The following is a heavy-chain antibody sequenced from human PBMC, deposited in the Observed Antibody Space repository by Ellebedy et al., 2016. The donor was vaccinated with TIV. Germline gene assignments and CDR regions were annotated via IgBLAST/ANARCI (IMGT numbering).Heavy chain of an antibody. J-gene: IGHJ4*02. CDR2: FSDST. CDR1: GFTFSSYA. V-gene: IGHV3-23*01. Sequence: GESLKISCAASGFTFSSYAMSWVRQAPGKGLDWVSGFSDSTYYADSVKGRFTISRDNSKNTLYLQMNSLRAEDTALYYCARGKSGTYIHHAFDYWGQGTLVTVSS. D-gene: IGHD1-14*01. CDR3: ARGKSGTYIHHAFDY.